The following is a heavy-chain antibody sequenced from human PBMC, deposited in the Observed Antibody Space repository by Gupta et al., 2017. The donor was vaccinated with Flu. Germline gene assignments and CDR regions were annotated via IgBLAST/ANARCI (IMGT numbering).Heavy chain of an antibody. J-gene: IGHJ6*02. CDR3: ARDGYCSGGSCYSLYYYYGMDV. V-gene: IGHV1-46*01. D-gene: IGHD2-15*01. CDR2: INPSGGST. Sequence: QVQLVQPGAEVQKPGSSVKVSCNASGYNITSYYMHLVRQAPGQGLEWMGIINPSGGSTSYAQKFQGRVTMTRDTSTSTVYMELSSLRSEDTAVYYCARDGYCSGGSCYSLYYYYGMDVWGQGTTVTVSS. CDR1: GYNITSYY.